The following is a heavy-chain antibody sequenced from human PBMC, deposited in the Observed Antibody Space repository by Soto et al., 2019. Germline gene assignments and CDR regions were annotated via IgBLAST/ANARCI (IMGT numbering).Heavy chain of an antibody. J-gene: IGHJ6*02. Sequence: QVQLVQSGAEVKEPGASVKVSCKASGYTFTIFDINWVRQATGQGLEWMGWMSPNRGNIGYEQRFQGRVTMTSNTANSKAYRELSSHTAEDTAANVFAGRIAPRLDFWGQGTMVTVSS. CDR3: AGRIAPRLDF. CDR1: GYTFTIFD. V-gene: IGHV1-8*01. D-gene: IGHD2-15*01. CDR2: MSPNRGNI.